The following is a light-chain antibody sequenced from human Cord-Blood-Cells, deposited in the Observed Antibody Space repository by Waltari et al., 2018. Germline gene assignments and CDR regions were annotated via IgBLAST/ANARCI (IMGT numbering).Light chain of an antibody. Sequence: DIQMTQSPSSLSASVGDRVTITCRASQSISSYLNWYQQKPGKAPKLLIYTASSLQSGVPSRFSGSGSGTDFTLTISSLQPEDFATYYCQQYYSYPLTFGGGT. CDR1: QSISSY. CDR3: QQYYSYPLT. J-gene: IGKJ4*01. CDR2: TAS. V-gene: IGKV1-39*01.